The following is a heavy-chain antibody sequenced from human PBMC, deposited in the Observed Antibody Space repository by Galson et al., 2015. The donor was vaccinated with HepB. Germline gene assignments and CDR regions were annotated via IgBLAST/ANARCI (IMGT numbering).Heavy chain of an antibody. CDR2: ISYDGSNK. CDR3: ATDTPDYDFWSGYPKMDV. D-gene: IGHD3-3*01. J-gene: IGHJ6*04. V-gene: IGHV3-30*04. CDR1: GFTFSSYA. Sequence: SLRLSCAASGFTFSSYAMHWVRQAPGKGLEWVAVISYDGSNKYYADSVKGRFTISRDNSKNTLYLQMNSLRSEDTAVYYCATDTPDYDFWSGYPKMDVWGKGTTVTVSS.